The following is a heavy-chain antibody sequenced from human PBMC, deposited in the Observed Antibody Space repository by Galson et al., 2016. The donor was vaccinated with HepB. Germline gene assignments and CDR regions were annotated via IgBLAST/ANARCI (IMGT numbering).Heavy chain of an antibody. J-gene: IGHJ3*02. CDR2: IDPSGGYT. D-gene: IGHD4-17*01. CDR3: ASAVDYGDPDAFDI. Sequence: SVKVSCKASGYTLSSLYMHWVRQAPGQGLERMGRIDPSGGYTVYAQKFQGRVTMTRDTSTSTVYMELSRLRNDDTAVYHCASAVDYGDPDAFDIWGQGTMVTVSS. CDR1: GYTLSSLY. V-gene: IGHV1-46*01.